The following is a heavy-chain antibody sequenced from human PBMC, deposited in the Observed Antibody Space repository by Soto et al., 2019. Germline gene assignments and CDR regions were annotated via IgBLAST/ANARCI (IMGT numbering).Heavy chain of an antibody. J-gene: IGHJ6*02. CDR3: AGYCSGGSCYSGYYYYGMDV. CDR1: GYSFTSYW. D-gene: IGHD2-15*01. Sequence: GESLKISCKGSGYSFTSYWISWVRQMPGKGLEWMGRIDPSDSYTNYSPSFQGHVTISADKSISTAYLQWSSLKASDTAMYYCAGYCSGGSCYSGYYYYGMDVWGQGTTVTVSS. V-gene: IGHV5-10-1*01. CDR2: IDPSDSYT.